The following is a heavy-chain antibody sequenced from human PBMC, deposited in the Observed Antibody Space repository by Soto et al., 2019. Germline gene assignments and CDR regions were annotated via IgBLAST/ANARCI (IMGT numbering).Heavy chain of an antibody. Sequence: ASVKVSCKASGHTLINYYMHWVRQAPGQGLDWLGKIDPSGNGTSYAERFQGRITLTSDTSTNTVYVELSSLRSEDTAIYYCAINYYDSSAYLYWGQGTLVTVSS. J-gene: IGHJ4*02. V-gene: IGHV1-46*01. CDR3: AINYYDSSAYLY. CDR2: IDPSGNGT. CDR1: GHTLINYY. D-gene: IGHD3-22*01.